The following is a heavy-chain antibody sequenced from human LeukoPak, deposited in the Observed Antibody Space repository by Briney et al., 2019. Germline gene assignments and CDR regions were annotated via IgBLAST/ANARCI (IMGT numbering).Heavy chain of an antibody. CDR2: IYYSGST. V-gene: IGHV4-59*01. CDR3: AGYYSSGWPEGFDY. D-gene: IGHD6-19*01. CDR1: GGSISSYY. Sequence: SETLSLTCTVSGGSISSYYRSWIRQPPGKGLEWIGYIYYSGSTNYNPSLKSRVTISVDTSKNQFSLKLSSVTAADTAVYYCAGYYSSGWPEGFDYWGQGTLVTVSS. J-gene: IGHJ4*02.